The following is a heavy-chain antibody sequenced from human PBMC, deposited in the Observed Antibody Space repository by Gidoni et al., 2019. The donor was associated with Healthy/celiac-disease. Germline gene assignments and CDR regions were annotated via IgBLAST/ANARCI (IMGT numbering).Heavy chain of an antibody. D-gene: IGHD6-19*01. CDR1: GFSLSTSGVG. J-gene: IGHJ1*01. V-gene: IGHV2-5*02. CDR3: AHTFSSGWYTEYFQH. Sequence: QITLKESGPTLVKPTQTLTLTCTFSGFSLSTSGVGVGWIRQPPGKALEWLALIYWDDDKRYSPSLKSRLTITKDTSKNQVVLTMTNMDPVDTATYYCAHTFSSGWYTEYFQHWGQGTLVTVSS. CDR2: IYWDDDK.